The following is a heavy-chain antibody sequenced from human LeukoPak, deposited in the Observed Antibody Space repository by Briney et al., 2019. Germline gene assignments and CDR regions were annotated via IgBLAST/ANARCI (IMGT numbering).Heavy chain of an antibody. CDR3: ARASGPQWLVPRFDP. CDR1: GFTVSSNY. J-gene: IGHJ5*02. V-gene: IGHV3-66*01. D-gene: IGHD6-19*01. Sequence: GGSLRLSCAASGFTVSSNYMSWVRQAPGKGLEWVSVIYSGGSTYYADSVKGRFTISRDNSKNTLYLQMNSLRAEDTAVYYCARASGPQWLVPRFDPWGQGTLVTVSS. CDR2: IYSGGST.